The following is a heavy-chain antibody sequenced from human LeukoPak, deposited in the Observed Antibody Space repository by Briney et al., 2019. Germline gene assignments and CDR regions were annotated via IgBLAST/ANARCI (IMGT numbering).Heavy chain of an antibody. CDR2: IYTSGST. V-gene: IGHV4-61*02. Sequence: PSQALSLTCTVSGGSISSGSYYWSCIRQPAGKGLEWIGRIYTSGSTNYNPSLKSRVTISVDTSKNQFSLKLSSVTAADTAVYYCARSEQQLVLGYYYMDVWGKGTTVTVSS. J-gene: IGHJ6*03. CDR1: GGSISSGSYY. CDR3: ARSEQQLVLGYYYMDV. D-gene: IGHD6-13*01.